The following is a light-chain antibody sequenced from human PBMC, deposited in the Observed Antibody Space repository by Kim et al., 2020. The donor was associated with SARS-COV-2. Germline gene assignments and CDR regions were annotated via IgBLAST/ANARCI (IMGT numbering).Light chain of an antibody. V-gene: IGKV3-20*01. CDR2: GAS. Sequence: LSPGERATLSCRASQSLSNTYLAWYQQKPGQPPRLLIYGASSRATGIPDRFSGSGSGTDFTFSISRLEPEDFAVYYCQQYDNSPLTFGGGTKLEI. J-gene: IGKJ4*01. CDR3: QQYDNSPLT. CDR1: QSLSNTY.